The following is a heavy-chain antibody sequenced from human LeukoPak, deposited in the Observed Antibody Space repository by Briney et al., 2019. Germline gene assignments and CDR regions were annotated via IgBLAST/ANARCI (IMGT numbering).Heavy chain of an antibody. CDR2: ISGSGRST. CDR3: AKAWERYSPDY. D-gene: IGHD3-9*01. CDR1: GFTFSSYS. V-gene: IGHV3-23*01. Sequence: GGSLRLSCAASGFTFSSYSMNWVRQAPGKGLEWVSAISGSGRSTYYADSVKGRFTISRDNAKSSLYLQMNSLRAEDTAVYYCAKAWERYSPDYWGQGTLVTVSS. J-gene: IGHJ4*02.